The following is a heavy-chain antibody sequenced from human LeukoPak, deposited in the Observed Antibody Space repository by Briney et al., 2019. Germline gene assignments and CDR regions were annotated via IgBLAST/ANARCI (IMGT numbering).Heavy chain of an antibody. D-gene: IGHD6-13*01. CDR1: GCTFTGYY. Sequence: ASVKVSCKASGCTFTGYYMHWVRQAPGQGLEWMGRINPNSGGTNYAQKFQGRVTMTRDTSISTAYMELSRLRSDDTAVYYCVREAVQQLPPYYKDVWGKGTTVTVSS. CDR2: INPNSGGT. CDR3: VREAVQQLPPYYKDV. V-gene: IGHV1-2*06. J-gene: IGHJ6*03.